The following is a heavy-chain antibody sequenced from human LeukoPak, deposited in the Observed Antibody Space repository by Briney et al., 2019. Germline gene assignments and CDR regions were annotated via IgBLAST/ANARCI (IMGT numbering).Heavy chain of an antibody. CDR1: GFTFSSHA. Sequence: GGSLRLSCPASGFTFSSHAMTWVRQAAVRGREWVSIVSDTGHTTYYAGTVKGRVSISRHHYKYMMYLEINRQRAEDTAVYYCAKVLGIYGSPGYAGYFDYWGQGTLVTVSS. CDR2: VSDTGHTT. CDR3: AKVLGIYGSPGYAGYFDY. J-gene: IGHJ4*02. V-gene: IGHV3-23*01. D-gene: IGHD6-13*01.